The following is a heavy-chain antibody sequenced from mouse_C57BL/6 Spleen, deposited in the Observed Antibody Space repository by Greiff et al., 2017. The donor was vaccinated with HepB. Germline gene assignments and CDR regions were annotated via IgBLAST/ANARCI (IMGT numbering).Heavy chain of an antibody. CDR3: ARGGYGRGGDY. CDR1: GYTFTSYW. Sequence: QVQLQQPGAELVMPGASVKLSCKASGYTFTSYWMHWVKQRPGQGLEWIGEIDPSDSYTNYNQKFKGQSTLTVDKSSSTAYMPLSSLTSEDSAVYYCARGGYGRGGDYWGQGTTLTVSS. J-gene: IGHJ2*01. CDR2: IDPSDSYT. V-gene: IGHV1-69*01. D-gene: IGHD1-1*01.